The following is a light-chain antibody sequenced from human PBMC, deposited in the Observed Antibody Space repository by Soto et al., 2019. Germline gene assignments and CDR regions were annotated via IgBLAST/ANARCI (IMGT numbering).Light chain of an antibody. J-gene: IGKJ5*01. CDR3: HQTYSTPPST. CDR2: DVS. V-gene: IGKV1-5*01. Sequence: DIQMTQSPSTLSASVGDRVTITCRASQSIDIWLAWYQQKPGKAPKLLIYDVSSLESGVPSRFSGSGSGTEFTLTISSLQPDDFATYYCHQTYSTPPSTFGQGTRLEIK. CDR1: QSIDIW.